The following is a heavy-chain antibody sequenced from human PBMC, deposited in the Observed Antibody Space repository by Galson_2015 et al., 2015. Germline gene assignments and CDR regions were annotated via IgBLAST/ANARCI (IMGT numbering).Heavy chain of an antibody. V-gene: IGHV4-59*01. CDR2: IYYSGST. D-gene: IGHD6-13*01. CDR1: GGSISSYY. Sequence: QVQLQESGPGLVKPSETLSLTCTVSGGSISSYYWSWIRQPPGKGLEWIGYIYYSGSTNYNPSLKSRVTISVDTSKNQFSLKLSSVTAADTAVYYCARDVWIAAAGGVNWFDPWGQGTLVTVSS. J-gene: IGHJ5*02. CDR3: ARDVWIAAAGGVNWFDP.